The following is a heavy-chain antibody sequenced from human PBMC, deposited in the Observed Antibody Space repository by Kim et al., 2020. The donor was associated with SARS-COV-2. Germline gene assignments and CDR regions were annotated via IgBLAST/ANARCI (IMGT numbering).Heavy chain of an antibody. CDR1: GFTFSSYA. D-gene: IGHD6-19*01. Sequence: GGSLRLSCAASGFTFSSYAMHWVRQAPGKGLEWVAVISYDGSNKYYADSVKGRFTISRDNSKNTLYLQMNSLRAEDTAVYYCARGSVAGSNRIDYWGQGT. CDR2: ISYDGSNK. CDR3: ARGSVAGSNRIDY. J-gene: IGHJ4*02. V-gene: IGHV3-30*04.